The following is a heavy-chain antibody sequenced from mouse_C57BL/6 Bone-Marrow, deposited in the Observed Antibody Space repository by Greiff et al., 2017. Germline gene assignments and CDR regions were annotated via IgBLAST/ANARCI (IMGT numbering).Heavy chain of an antibody. CDR1: GFTFSDSY. CDR2: INYDGSST. Sequence: EVKLVESEGGLVQPGGSMTLSCTASGFTFSDSYMAWVRQVPEKGLEWVANINYDGSSTYYLDSLKSRFIISRDNAKNIQYLQLSSLKSEVTATYYCARLLRSFDYWGQGTTLTVSS. V-gene: IGHV5-16*01. J-gene: IGHJ2*01. CDR3: ARLLRSFDY. D-gene: IGHD1-1*01.